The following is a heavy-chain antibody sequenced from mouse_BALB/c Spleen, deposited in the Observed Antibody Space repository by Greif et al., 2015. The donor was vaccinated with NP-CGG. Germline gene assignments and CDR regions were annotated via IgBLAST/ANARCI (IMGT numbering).Heavy chain of an antibody. J-gene: IGHJ4*01. D-gene: IGHD2-10*02. CDR1: GFTFSSYG. CDR2: ISSGGSYT. CDR3: ARHEKYGNYDAMDY. Sequence: EVKLMESGGDLVKPGGSLKLSCAASGFTFSSYGMSWVRQTPDKRLEWVATISSGGSYTYYPDSVKGRFTISRDNAKNTLYLQMSSLKSEDTAMYYCARHEKYGNYDAMDYWGQGTSVTVSS. V-gene: IGHV5-6*01.